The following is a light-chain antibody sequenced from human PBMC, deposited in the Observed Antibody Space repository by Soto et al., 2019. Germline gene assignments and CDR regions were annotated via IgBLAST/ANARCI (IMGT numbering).Light chain of an antibody. CDR2: DVT. J-gene: IGLJ3*02. CDR1: SSDVGGYDY. V-gene: IGLV2-11*01. CDR3: CSYAGSSNWV. Sequence: QSALTQPRSVSGSPGQSVTISCAGTSSDVGGYDYVSWYQQHPGKAPKLMIYDVTKRPSGVPDRFSGSRSGNTASLTISGLQAEDEADYYCCSYAGSSNWVFGGGTKLTDL.